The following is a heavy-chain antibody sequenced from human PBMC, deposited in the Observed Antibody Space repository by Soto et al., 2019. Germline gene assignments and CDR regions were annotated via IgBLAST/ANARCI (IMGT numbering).Heavy chain of an antibody. CDR1: GYTFTGYY. D-gene: IGHD5-18*01. CDR3: ARQKAEGYNYYFDY. CDR2: INPNSGVT. V-gene: IGHV1-2*02. Sequence: QVQLVQSGAEVKKPGASVRVSCKTSGYTFTGYYMHWVRQAPGQGLEWMGWINPNSGVTYYAQKFQGRVTMTRDTSISSAYMELSRLTSDDTTENYCARQKAEGYNYYFDYWGQGTLVTVSS. J-gene: IGHJ4*02.